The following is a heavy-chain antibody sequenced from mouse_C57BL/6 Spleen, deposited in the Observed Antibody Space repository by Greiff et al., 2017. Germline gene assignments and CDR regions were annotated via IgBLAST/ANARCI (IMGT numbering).Heavy chain of an antibody. Sequence: VQLQQPGAELVMPGASVKLSCKASGYTFTSYWMHWVKQRPGQGLEWIGEIDPSDSYTNYNQKFKGKSTLTVDKSSSTAYMQLSSLISEDSAVYYCARRLLGSMDYWGQGTSVTVSS. CDR2: IDPSDSYT. J-gene: IGHJ4*01. CDR3: ARRLLGSMDY. CDR1: GYTFTSYW. D-gene: IGHD2-13*01. V-gene: IGHV1-69*01.